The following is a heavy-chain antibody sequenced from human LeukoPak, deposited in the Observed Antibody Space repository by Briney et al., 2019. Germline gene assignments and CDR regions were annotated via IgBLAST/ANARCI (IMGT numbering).Heavy chain of an antibody. V-gene: IGHV4-34*01. D-gene: IGHD6-19*01. CDR1: GGSFSGYY. Sequence: SETLSLTCAVYGGSFSGYYWSWIRQPPGKGLEWIGEINHSGSTNYNPSLKSRVTTSVDTSKNQFSLKLSSVTAADTAVYYCARRGQWLVIFDYWGQGTLVTVSS. CDR3: ARRGQWLVIFDY. J-gene: IGHJ4*02. CDR2: INHSGST.